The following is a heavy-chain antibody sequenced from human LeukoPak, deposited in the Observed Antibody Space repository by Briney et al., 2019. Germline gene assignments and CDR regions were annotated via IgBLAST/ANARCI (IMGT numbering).Heavy chain of an antibody. Sequence: SETLSLTCAVYGGSFSGYYWSWIRQPPGKGLEWIGEINHSGSTNYNPSLKSRVTISVDTSKNQFSLKLSSVTAADTAVYYCARGSDIVVVPAAIRGFDYWGQGTLVTVSS. J-gene: IGHJ4*02. CDR3: ARGSDIVVVPAAIRGFDY. V-gene: IGHV4-34*01. CDR2: INHSGST. D-gene: IGHD2-2*02. CDR1: GGSFSGYY.